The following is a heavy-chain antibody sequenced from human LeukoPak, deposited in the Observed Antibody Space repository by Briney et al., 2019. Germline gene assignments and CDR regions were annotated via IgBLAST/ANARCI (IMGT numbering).Heavy chain of an antibody. J-gene: IGHJ4*02. V-gene: IGHV3-21*01. CDR1: GFTFGKYA. CDR3: ARALHDSSGYYFDY. CDR2: ISNSSPNI. D-gene: IGHD3-22*01. Sequence: PGGSLRLSCAASGFTFGKYAMNWVRQAPGKGLEWVSSISNSSPNIYYADSVKGRFTISRDSAKDSLFLQMNSLRAEDTAVYYCARALHDSSGYYFDYWGQGTLVTVSS.